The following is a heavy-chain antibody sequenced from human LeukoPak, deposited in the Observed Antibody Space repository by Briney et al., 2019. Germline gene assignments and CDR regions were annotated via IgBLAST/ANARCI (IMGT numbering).Heavy chain of an antibody. CDR3: ASQNYDILTGYYYYYYGMDV. CDR1: GYTFTSYA. Sequence: ASVKVSCKASGYTFTSYAMNWVRQAPGQGLEWMGWINTNTGNPTYAQGFTGRFVFSLDTSVSTAYLQISSLKAEDTAVYHCASQNYDILTGYYYYYYGMDVWGQGTTVTVSS. J-gene: IGHJ6*02. D-gene: IGHD3-9*01. CDR2: INTNTGNP. V-gene: IGHV7-4-1*02.